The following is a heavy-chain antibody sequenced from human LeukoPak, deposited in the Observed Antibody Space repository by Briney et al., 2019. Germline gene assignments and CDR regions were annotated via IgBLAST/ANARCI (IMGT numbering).Heavy chain of an antibody. CDR1: GYSFTTYW. CDR3: ARLGTTGTLYNWFDP. J-gene: IGHJ5*02. Sequence: GESLKISCKGSGYSFTTYWIGWVRQMPGKGLEWMGIIYPGDSDTRYSPSFQGQVTISADKSISTAYLQWSGLKASDTAIYYCARLGTTGTLYNWFDPWGQGTLVTVSS. CDR2: IYPGDSDT. D-gene: IGHD1-1*01. V-gene: IGHV5-51*01.